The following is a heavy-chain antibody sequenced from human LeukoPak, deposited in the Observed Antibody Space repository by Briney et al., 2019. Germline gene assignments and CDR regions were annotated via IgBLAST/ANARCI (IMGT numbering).Heavy chain of an antibody. V-gene: IGHV1-24*01. Sequence: ASVKVSCKVSGYTFTELSMHWVRQAPGKGPEWMGGSDPEDGEIIYAQTFQGKVTMTEDTSADTAYMELSSLRSEDTAVYYCATWTGFGQGHWGQGTLVTVSS. J-gene: IGHJ4*01. CDR3: ATWTGFGQGH. D-gene: IGHD3/OR15-3a*01. CDR1: GYTFTELS. CDR2: SDPEDGEI.